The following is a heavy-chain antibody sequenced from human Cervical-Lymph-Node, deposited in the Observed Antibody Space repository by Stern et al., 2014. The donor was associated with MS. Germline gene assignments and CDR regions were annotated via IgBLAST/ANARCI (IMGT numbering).Heavy chain of an antibody. V-gene: IGHV3-33*01. CDR1: GFTFSSYG. Sequence: VQLVESGGGVVQAGRSLRLSCAASGFTFSSYGMHWVRQAPGKGLEWVGVIWYDGNNKYHADSVKGRFPISRDNSKNTLYLQMSSLRAEDTAVYYCARDSGGNYVEDIDYWGQGTLVTVSS. D-gene: IGHD4-23*01. J-gene: IGHJ4*02. CDR3: ARDSGGNYVEDIDY. CDR2: IWYDGNNK.